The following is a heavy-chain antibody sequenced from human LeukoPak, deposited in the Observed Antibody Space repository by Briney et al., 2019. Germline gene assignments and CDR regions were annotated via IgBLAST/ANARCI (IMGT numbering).Heavy chain of an antibody. D-gene: IGHD2-2*01. Sequence: SETLSLTCTISGGSISTYYWSWIRLPAGKGLEWIGRMYTSGTTYYNPSLKSRVSMSLDTSKDQFSLKVSSVTAADTAIYYCAREDYQLVSGDFYYYMNVWGKGTTVTVSS. CDR2: MYTSGTT. V-gene: IGHV4-4*07. CDR1: GGSISTYY. J-gene: IGHJ6*03. CDR3: AREDYQLVSGDFYYYMNV.